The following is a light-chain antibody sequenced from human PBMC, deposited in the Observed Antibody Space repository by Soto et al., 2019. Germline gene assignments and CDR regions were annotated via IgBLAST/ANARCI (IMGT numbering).Light chain of an antibody. CDR3: CSYVGTIL. CDR1: SSNVGDYNL. J-gene: IGLJ2*01. Sequence: QSALTQPASVSGSPGQSITISCAGTSSNVGDYNLVSWYQQRPGKAPKLIIYEGSKRPSGISNRFSGSQSGNTASLTISGLQAEDEADYFCCSYVGTILFGGGTKLTV. V-gene: IGLV2-23*01. CDR2: EGS.